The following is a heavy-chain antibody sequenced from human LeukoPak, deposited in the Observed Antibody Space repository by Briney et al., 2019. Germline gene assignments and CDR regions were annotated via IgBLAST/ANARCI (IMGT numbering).Heavy chain of an antibody. V-gene: IGHV3-15*01. J-gene: IGHJ1*01. Sequence: PGGSLRLSCAASGFTFSNAWMSWVRQAPGKGLEWVGRIKSKTDGGTTDYAAPVKGRFTISRDDSKNTLYLQMNSLKTEDTAVYYCTTAGDSSSWYKEGYFQHWGQGTLVTVSS. D-gene: IGHD6-13*01. CDR1: GFTFSNAW. CDR2: IKSKTDGGTT. CDR3: TTAGDSSSWYKEGYFQH.